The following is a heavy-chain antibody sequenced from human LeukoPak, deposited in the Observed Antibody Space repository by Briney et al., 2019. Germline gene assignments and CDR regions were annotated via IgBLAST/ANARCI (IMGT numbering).Heavy chain of an antibody. V-gene: IGHV3-30-3*01. J-gene: IGHJ4*02. Sequence: GRSLRLSCAASGFTFSSYAMHWVRQAPGKGLEWVAVISYDGSNKYYADSVKGRFTISRDNSKNTLYLQTNSLRAEDTAVYYCARDPDSSGYYAYYFDYWGQGTLVTVSS. CDR3: ARDPDSSGYYAYYFDY. CDR1: GFTFSSYA. D-gene: IGHD3-22*01. CDR2: ISYDGSNK.